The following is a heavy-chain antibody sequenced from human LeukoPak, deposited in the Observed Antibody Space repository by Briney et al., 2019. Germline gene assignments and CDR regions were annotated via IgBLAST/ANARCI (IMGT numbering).Heavy chain of an antibody. J-gene: IGHJ4*02. CDR2: VYTSGST. CDR3: ARNQPNYYGSGSYHLGFDF. CDR1: GDSITSHY. D-gene: IGHD3-10*01. V-gene: IGHV4-4*07. Sequence: SETLSLTCSVSGDSITSHYWSWIRQPAGKGLEWIGRVYTSGSTNYNPSLKGRVTMSVDTSKNQFSLKLSSVTAADTAVYYCARNQPNYYGSGSYHLGFDFRGQGALVTVSS.